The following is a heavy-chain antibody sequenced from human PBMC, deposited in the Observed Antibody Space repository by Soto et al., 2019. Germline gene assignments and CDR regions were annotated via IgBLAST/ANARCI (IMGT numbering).Heavy chain of an antibody. Sequence: SETLSLTCAVSGGSVSSGGYSWSWIRQPPGEGLEWIGDMYHSGSTYYNPSLKRRVTIAVDRAKKQFSLKLSSGTAADTAVYYRARAQGSGFLVSWGQGTLVTSPQ. J-gene: IGHJ4*02. CDR2: MYHSGST. V-gene: IGHV4-30-2*01. CDR3: ARAQGSGFLVS. CDR1: GGSVSSGGYS. D-gene: IGHD3-10*01.